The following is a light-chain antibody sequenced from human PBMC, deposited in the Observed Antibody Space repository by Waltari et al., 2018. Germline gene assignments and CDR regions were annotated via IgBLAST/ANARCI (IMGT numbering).Light chain of an antibody. CDR2: LGS. J-gene: IGKJ2*01. V-gene: IGKV2-28*01. CDR3: MQALQTPYT. CDR1: QSLLHSNGYTY. Sequence: DIGMTQSPLCLPVTPGEPASISCRSSQSLLHSNGYTYLDWYLQKPGQSPQLLIYLGSNRAAGVPDRFSGSGSGTDFTLKISRVEAEDVGVYYCMQALQTPYTFGQGTQLEIK.